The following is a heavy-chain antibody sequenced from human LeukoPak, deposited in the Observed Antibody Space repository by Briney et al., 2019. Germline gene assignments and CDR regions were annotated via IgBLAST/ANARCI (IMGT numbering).Heavy chain of an antibody. CDR2: INSDGSIT. V-gene: IGHV3-74*01. J-gene: IGHJ4*02. CDR3: AMHHCSSTSCYTELDY. Sequence: GGSLRLSCAASGFTFTTYWMHWVRQAPGKGLVWVSHINSDGSITSYADSVKGRFTISRDNAKNTLYLQMNSLRAEDTAVYYCAMHHCSSTSCYTELDYWGQGTLVTVSS. CDR1: GFTFTTYW. D-gene: IGHD2-2*02.